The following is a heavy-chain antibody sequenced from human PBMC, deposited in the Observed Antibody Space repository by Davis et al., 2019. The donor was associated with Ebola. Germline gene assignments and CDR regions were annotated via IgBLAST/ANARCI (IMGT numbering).Heavy chain of an antibody. J-gene: IGHJ3*02. CDR1: GFTFSSYS. D-gene: IGHD3-3*01. Sequence: PGGSLRLSCAASGFTFSSYSMNWVRQAPGKGLEWVSYISSSSSTIYYADSVKGRFTISRENAKNSLYLQMNSLRAGDTAVYYCARGPHYDFWSGSLDDAFDIWGQGTMVTVSS. V-gene: IGHV3-48*01. CDR2: ISSSSSTI. CDR3: ARGPHYDFWSGSLDDAFDI.